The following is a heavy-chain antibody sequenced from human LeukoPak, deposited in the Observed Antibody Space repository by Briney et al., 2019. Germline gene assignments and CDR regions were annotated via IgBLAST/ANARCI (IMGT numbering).Heavy chain of an antibody. D-gene: IGHD3-22*01. J-gene: IGHJ3*02. CDR3: AREAIGDDAFDI. CDR1: GGSISIYY. Sequence: SETLSLTCTVSGGSISIYYWSWIRQPPGKGLEWIGYIYNSGSTYYNPSLKSRVTISVDTSKNQFSLKLSSVTAADTAVYYCAREAIGDDAFDIWGQGTMVTVSS. CDR2: IYNSGST. V-gene: IGHV4-59*01.